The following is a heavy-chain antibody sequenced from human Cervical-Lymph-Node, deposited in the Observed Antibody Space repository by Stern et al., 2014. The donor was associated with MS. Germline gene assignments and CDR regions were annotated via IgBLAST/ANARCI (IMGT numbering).Heavy chain of an antibody. D-gene: IGHD4-17*01. V-gene: IGHV5-10-1*03. CDR3: ARAAVNTFFSLDV. Sequence: EVQLVESGAEVKKPGESLRISCQGSGYSFTKYWINWVRQMPGKGLEWMGRIDPSDSFTTYSPVFQGHVNISTDTSSATPYLQWSSLKASDTAIYFCARAAVNTFFSLDVWGQGTTVTVSS. CDR2: IDPSDSFT. CDR1: GYSFTKYW. J-gene: IGHJ6*02.